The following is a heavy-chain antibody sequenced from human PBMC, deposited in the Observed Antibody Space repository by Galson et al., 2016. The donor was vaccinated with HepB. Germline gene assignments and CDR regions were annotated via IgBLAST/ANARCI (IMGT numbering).Heavy chain of an antibody. Sequence: SETLSLTCNVSGGSISGYYWSWIRQPPGKGLEWIGFISYSASTNYNPSLKSRLTISVDTSENQFSLKLRSVTAADTAVYFCARQGLRSFFDSSDHLGGWGQGILVTVSS. CDR2: ISYSAST. CDR3: ARQGLRSFFDSSDHLGG. D-gene: IGHD3-22*01. J-gene: IGHJ4*02. CDR1: GGSISGYY. V-gene: IGHV4-59*08.